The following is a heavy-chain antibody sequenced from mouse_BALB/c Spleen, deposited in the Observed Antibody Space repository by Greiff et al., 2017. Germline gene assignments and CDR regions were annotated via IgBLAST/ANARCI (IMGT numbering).Heavy chain of an antibody. CDR2: ISTYYGDA. CDR1: GYTFTDYA. V-gene: IGHV1S137*01. J-gene: IGHJ2*01. CDR3: ARLGDYNYFDY. Sequence: VQLQQSGAELVRPGVSVKISCKGSGYTFTDYAMHWVKQSHAKSLEWIGVISTYYGDASYNQKFKGKATMTVDKSSSTAYMELARLTSEDSAIYYCARLGDYNYFDYWGQGTTLTVSS. D-gene: IGHD2-13*01.